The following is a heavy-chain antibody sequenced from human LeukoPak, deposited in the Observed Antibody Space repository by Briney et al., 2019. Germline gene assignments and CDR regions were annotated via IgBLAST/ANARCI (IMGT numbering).Heavy chain of an antibody. V-gene: IGHV4-39*01. D-gene: IGHD5-12*01. J-gene: IGHJ4*02. CDR2: VCYSSST. CDR3: ARHYRGFLDYFDY. CDR1: GGSISSSNYY. Sequence: PSETLSLTCTVSGGSISSSNYYWGWNRPRPGQGLEWIGCVCYSSSTYYNPSLKTRVAISADTSKTQFSLTLTSVTAADTAVYYCARHYRGFLDYFDYWGQGTLVTVSS.